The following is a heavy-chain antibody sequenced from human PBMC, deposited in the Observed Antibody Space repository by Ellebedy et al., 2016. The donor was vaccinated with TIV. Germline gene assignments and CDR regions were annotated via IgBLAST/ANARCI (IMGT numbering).Heavy chain of an antibody. V-gene: IGHV4-59*12. D-gene: IGHD3-16*02. J-gene: IGHJ4*02. Sequence: MPSETLSLTCTVSGGSISSYYWSRIRQPPGKGLEWIGYIYYSGSTNYNPSLKSRVTISVDTSKNQFSLRLSSVTAADTAVYYCARCWGSYRPLDYWGQGTLVTVSS. CDR3: ARCWGSYRPLDY. CDR2: IYYSGST. CDR1: GGSISSYY.